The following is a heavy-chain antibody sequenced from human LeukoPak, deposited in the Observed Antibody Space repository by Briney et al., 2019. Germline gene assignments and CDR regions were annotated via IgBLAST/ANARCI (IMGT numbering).Heavy chain of an antibody. CDR2: IYYSGST. CDR3: ARGGGTYRDWAFDI. Sequence: SETLSLTCTVSGGSISSYYWSWLRQPPGKGLEWIGYIYYSGSTNYNPSLKSRVTISVDTSKNQFSLKLSSVTAADTAVYYCARGGGTYRDWAFDIWGQGTMVTVSS. V-gene: IGHV4-59*01. J-gene: IGHJ3*02. D-gene: IGHD3-16*01. CDR1: GGSISSYY.